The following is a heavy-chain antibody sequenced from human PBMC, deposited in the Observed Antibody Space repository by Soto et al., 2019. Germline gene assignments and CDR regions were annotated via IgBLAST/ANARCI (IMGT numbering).Heavy chain of an antibody. CDR2: ISSSSSYI. V-gene: IGHV3-21*01. CDR1: GFTFSSYS. J-gene: IGHJ6*03. D-gene: IGHD5-18*01. Sequence: GGSLRLSCAASGFTFSSYSMNWVRQAPGKGLEWVSSISSSSSYIYYADSVKGRFTISRDNAKNSLYLQMNSLRAEDTAVYYCARAGGYSYGYYYYYYMDVWGKGTTVTVSS. CDR3: ARAGGYSYGYYYYYYMDV.